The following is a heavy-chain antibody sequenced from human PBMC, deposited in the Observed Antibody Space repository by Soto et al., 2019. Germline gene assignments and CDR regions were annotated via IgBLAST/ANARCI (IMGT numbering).Heavy chain of an antibody. J-gene: IGHJ4*02. Sequence: GASVVSCKASGYTFTSYDINWVRQATGQGLEWMGWMSPNSGNTGYAQKFQGRVTMTRDTSISTAFMEVGSLTFEDTAVYFCARGVAAGYDYWGQGTLVTVSS. V-gene: IGHV1-8*01. D-gene: IGHD6-13*01. CDR3: ARGVAAGYDY. CDR1: GYTFTSYD. CDR2: MSPNSGNT.